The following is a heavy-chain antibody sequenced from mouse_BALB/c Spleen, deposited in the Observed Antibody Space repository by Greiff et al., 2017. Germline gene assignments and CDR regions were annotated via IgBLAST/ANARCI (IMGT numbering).Heavy chain of an antibody. CDR1: GFTFSSYA. D-gene: IGHD2-4*01. V-gene: IGHV5-9-4*01. Sequence: EVKVVESGGGLVKPGGSLKLSCAASGFTFSSYAMSWVRQSPEKRLEWVAEISSGGSYTYYPDTVTGRFTISRDNAKNTLYLEMSSLRSEDTAMYYCAGDYDYDRFAYWGQGTLVTVSA. J-gene: IGHJ3*01. CDR2: ISSGGSYT. CDR3: AGDYDYDRFAY.